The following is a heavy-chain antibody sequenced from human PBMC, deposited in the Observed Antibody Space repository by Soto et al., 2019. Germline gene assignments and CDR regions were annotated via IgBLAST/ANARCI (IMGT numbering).Heavy chain of an antibody. J-gene: IGHJ5*02. CDR2: ISGSGGST. CDR3: ARDKLSEEYSSSTYGFRRTNWFDP. V-gene: IGHV3-23*01. CDR1: GFTFSSYA. D-gene: IGHD6-6*01. Sequence: PGGSLRLSCAASGFTFSSYAMSWVRQAPGKGLEWVSAISGSGGSTYYADSVKGRFTISRDNSKNTLYLQMNSLRAEDTAVYYCARDKLSEEYSSSTYGFRRTNWFDPWGQGTLVTVSS.